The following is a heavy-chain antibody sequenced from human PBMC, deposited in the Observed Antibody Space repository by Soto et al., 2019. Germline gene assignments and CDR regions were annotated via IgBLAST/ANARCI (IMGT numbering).Heavy chain of an antibody. Sequence: PGGSLRLSCAASGFIFSSYALSWVRQAPGKGLEWVSAISNSGDSTYYADSVKGRFTMSRDNSKNTLYLQMNSLRAEDTAIYYCAKPAFGTDMDVWGQGTTVTVSS. CDR1: GFIFSSYA. V-gene: IGHV3-23*01. CDR2: ISNSGDST. CDR3: AKPAFGTDMDV. J-gene: IGHJ6*02. D-gene: IGHD3-10*01.